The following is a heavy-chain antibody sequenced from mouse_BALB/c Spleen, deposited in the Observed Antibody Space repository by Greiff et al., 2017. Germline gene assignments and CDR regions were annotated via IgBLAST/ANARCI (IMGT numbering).Heavy chain of an antibody. V-gene: IGHV1-12*01. D-gene: IGHD2-1*01. J-gene: IGHJ1*01. Sequence: QVQLQQPGAELVKPGASVKMSCKASGYTFTSYNMHWVKQTPGQGLEWIGAIYPGNGDTSYNQKFKGKATLTADKSSSTAYMQLSSLTSEDSAVYYCARGGNYGYCDVWGAGTTVTVSS. CDR2: IYPGNGDT. CDR1: GYTFTSYN. CDR3: ARGGNYGYCDV.